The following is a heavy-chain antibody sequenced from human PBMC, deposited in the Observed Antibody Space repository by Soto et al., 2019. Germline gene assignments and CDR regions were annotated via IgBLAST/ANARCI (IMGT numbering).Heavy chain of an antibody. Sequence: EVQLLESGGGLVQPGGSLRLSCAASGFSFSSYAMSWVRQAPGKGLEWVSGISGSGGSTYYANSVKGRFTISRDNSKGTLYLQMNSLRAEDTAVYYCAKASMPTVPEFFDYWGQGTLVTVSS. J-gene: IGHJ4*02. CDR3: AKASMPTVPEFFDY. CDR2: ISGSGGST. D-gene: IGHD4-17*01. V-gene: IGHV3-23*01. CDR1: GFSFSSYA.